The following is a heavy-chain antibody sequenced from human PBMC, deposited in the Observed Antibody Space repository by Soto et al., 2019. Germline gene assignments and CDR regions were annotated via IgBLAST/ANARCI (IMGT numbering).Heavy chain of an antibody. CDR3: ARDRGGYDRLYYYHGMDV. J-gene: IGHJ6*02. D-gene: IGHD5-12*01. CDR1: GFTFSSYT. CDR2: ITSISTYI. V-gene: IGHV3-21*01. Sequence: GGSLRLSCAAPGFTFSSYTMNWVRQAPGKGLEWVSSITSISTYIYYADSVKGRFTISRDNTKNSLYLQMSSLRAEDTAVYYCARDRGGYDRLYYYHGMDVWGQGTTVTVSS.